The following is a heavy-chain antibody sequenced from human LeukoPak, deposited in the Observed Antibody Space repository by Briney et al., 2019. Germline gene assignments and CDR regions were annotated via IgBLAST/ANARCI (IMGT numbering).Heavy chain of an antibody. Sequence: SETLSLTCTVSGASISICFRCWGWIRQPPGKGLEWIGNIYYTGTTSFNPSLKSRVSMSLDMSKNIFSLQLTSVTAADQAVYYCGSFRMAMSRPIDYWGQGNLVAVSS. CDR1: GASISICFRC. J-gene: IGHJ4*02. CDR3: GSFRMAMSRPIDY. CDR2: IYYTGTT. D-gene: IGHD6-6*01. V-gene: IGHV4-39*02.